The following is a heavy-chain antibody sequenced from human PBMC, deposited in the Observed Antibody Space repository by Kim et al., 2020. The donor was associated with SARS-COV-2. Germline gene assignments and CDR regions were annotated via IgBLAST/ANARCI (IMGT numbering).Heavy chain of an antibody. D-gene: IGHD1-26*01. V-gene: IGHV3-48*02. Sequence: GGSLRLSCSVSGFSFSASDMNWVRQAPGKGLEWVSYIGGSRSNINYADSVKGRFTISKDEAKNSLYLQMNSLRDEDTAVYYCVRKRVGAALDPWGQGTLVTVSS. CDR1: GFSFSASD. CDR3: VRKRVGAALDP. CDR2: IGGSRSNI. J-gene: IGHJ5*02.